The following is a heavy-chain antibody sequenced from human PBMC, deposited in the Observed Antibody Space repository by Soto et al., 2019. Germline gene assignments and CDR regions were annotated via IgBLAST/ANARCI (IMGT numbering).Heavy chain of an antibody. CDR3: ANSLAVGRLWFKYSGYDFHYFDY. V-gene: IGHV3-30*18. J-gene: IGHJ4*02. Sequence: SLRLSWSASVFTFGSYCLRWVRQAPGKGLEGVAVISYDGSNKYYADSVKGRFTISRDNSKNTLYLQMNSLRAEDTAVYYCANSLAVGRLWFKYSGYDFHYFDYWGQGTLVTVSS. D-gene: IGHD5-12*01. CDR1: VFTFGSYC. CDR2: ISYDGSNK.